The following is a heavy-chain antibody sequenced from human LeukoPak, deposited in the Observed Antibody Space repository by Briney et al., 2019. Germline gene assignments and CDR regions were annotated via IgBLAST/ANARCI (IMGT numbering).Heavy chain of an antibody. V-gene: IGHV3-48*02. CDR2: ISSSSTI. CDR1: GFTFSSYS. CDR3: ARMVATRFDF. D-gene: IGHD2-21*02. Sequence: TGGSPRLSCAASGFTFSSYSMNWVRQAPGKGLEWVSYISSSSTIYYADSVKGRFTISRDNAKNSLYLQMNSLRDEDTAVYYCARMVATRFDFWGQGTLVTVSS. J-gene: IGHJ4*02.